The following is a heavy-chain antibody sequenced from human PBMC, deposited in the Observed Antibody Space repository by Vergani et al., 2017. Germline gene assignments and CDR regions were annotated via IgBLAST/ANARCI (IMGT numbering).Heavy chain of an antibody. CDR3: ARELLDIVLMVYAAXFDY. CDR2: IYYSGST. CDR1: GGSISSSSYY. V-gene: IGHV4-39*07. Sequence: QLQLQESGPGLVKPSETLSLTCTVSGGSISSSSYYWGWIRQPPGKGLEWIGSIYYSGSTYYNPSLKSRVTISVDTSKNQFSLKLSSVTAADTAVYYCARELLDIVLMVYAAXFDYWGQGTLVTVSS. D-gene: IGHD2-8*01. J-gene: IGHJ4*02.